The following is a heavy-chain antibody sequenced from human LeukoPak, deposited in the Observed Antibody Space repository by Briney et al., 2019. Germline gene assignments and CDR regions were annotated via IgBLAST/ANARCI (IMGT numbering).Heavy chain of an antibody. CDR2: INGGGGST. V-gene: IGHV3-23*01. J-gene: IGHJ5*02. D-gene: IGHD3-22*01. CDR3: AKDVRIHYYDSSGYYPNWFDP. CDR1: GFTFSSYA. Sequence: GGSLRLSCAASGFTFSSYAMSWVRQAPGGGLEWVSAINGGGGSTSYADSAKGRFTIPRDNSKNTLYLQMNSLRAEDTAVYYCAKDVRIHYYDSSGYYPNWFDPWGQGTLVTVSS.